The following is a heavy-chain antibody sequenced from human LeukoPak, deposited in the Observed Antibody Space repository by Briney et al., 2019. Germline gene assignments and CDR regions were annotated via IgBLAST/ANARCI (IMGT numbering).Heavy chain of an antibody. CDR3: ARQGTYSSAIGMGY. CDR1: GFSFNSDW. V-gene: IGHV3-7*01. Sequence: GGSLRLSCAASGFSFNSDWMDWVRQAPGKGLEWVANIKHDESEKNYLDSVKGRFTISRDNAQNSLYLQMNGLRVEDTAVYYCARQGTYSSAIGMGYWGQGTLVTVSS. D-gene: IGHD6-19*01. J-gene: IGHJ4*02. CDR2: IKHDESEK.